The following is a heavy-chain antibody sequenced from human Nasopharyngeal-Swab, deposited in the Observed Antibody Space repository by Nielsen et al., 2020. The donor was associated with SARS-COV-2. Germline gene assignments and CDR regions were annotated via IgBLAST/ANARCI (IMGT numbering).Heavy chain of an antibody. CDR2: IHAGTVNR. J-gene: IGHJ4*02. CDR3: ARSGTVGAPGFDY. CDR1: GYTFTTYS. D-gene: IGHD1-26*01. Sequence: ASVKVSCKVSGYTFTTYSIHWVRPAPGQRLECMAWIHAGTVNREYSQRFQGRVTISADTSASTAYMELHSLRSEDTAVYYCARSGTVGAPGFDYWGQGTLVTVSS. V-gene: IGHV1-3*01.